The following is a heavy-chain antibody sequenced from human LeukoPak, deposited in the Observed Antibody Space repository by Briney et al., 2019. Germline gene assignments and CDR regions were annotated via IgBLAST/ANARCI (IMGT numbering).Heavy chain of an antibody. V-gene: IGHV4-59*08. J-gene: IGHJ5*02. CDR2: IYYSGSA. Sequence: KSSETLSLTCTVSGGSLSSYYWSWIRQPPGKGLEWIGYIYYSGSANYNPSLKSRVTISVDTSKNQFSLKLSSVTAADTAVYYCARSSTPIAVAGTYNWFDPWGQGTLVTVSS. CDR1: GGSLSSYY. D-gene: IGHD6-19*01. CDR3: ARSSTPIAVAGTYNWFDP.